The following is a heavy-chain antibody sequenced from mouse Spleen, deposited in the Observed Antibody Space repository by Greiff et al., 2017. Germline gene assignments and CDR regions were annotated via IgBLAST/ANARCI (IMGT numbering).Heavy chain of an antibody. V-gene: IGHV5-9-1*02. Sequence: EVMLVESGEGLVKPGGSLKLSCAASGFTFSSYAMSWVRQTPEKRLEWVAYISSGGDYIYYADTVKGRFTISRDNARNTLYLQMSSLKSEDTAMYYCTRVLYYYGSSYYFDYWGQGTTLTVSS. CDR2: ISSGGDYI. J-gene: IGHJ2*01. D-gene: IGHD1-1*01. CDR1: GFTFSSYA. CDR3: TRVLYYYGSSYYFDY.